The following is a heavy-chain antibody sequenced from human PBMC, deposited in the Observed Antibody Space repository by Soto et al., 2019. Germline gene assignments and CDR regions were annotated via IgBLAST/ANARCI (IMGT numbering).Heavy chain of an antibody. CDR2: IYPGDSDT. J-gene: IGHJ4*02. V-gene: IGHV5-51*01. CDR3: ARSTSPFYFNY. CDR1: GYSFTSYW. Sequence: GESLKISCNGSGYSFTSYWIGWVRQMPGKGLEWMGIIYPGDSDTRYNPSFQGQVTISADKSFSTAYLQWSSLRASDTAMYYCARSTSPFYFNYWGQGTLVTVSS. D-gene: IGHD2-2*01.